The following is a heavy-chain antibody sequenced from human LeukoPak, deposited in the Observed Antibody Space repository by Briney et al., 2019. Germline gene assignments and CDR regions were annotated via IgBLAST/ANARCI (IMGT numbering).Heavy chain of an antibody. Sequence: PGGSLRLSCAASGFTFDDYAMHWVRHAPGKGLEWVSGISWNSGSIGYADSVKGRFTISRDNAKNSLYLQMNSLRAEDTALYYCAKDFQYYDSSGYLDYWGQGTLVTVCS. V-gene: IGHV3-9*01. CDR1: GFTFDDYA. CDR3: AKDFQYYDSSGYLDY. CDR2: ISWNSGSI. J-gene: IGHJ4*02. D-gene: IGHD3-22*01.